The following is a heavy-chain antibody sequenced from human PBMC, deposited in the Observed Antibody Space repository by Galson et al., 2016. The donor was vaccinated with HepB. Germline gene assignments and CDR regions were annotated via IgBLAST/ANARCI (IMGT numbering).Heavy chain of an antibody. Sequence: SVKVSCKASGYTFTNYYMHWVRQAPGQGLEWMAIINPGDGRSHSAQNLQGRVTVTRDTSTSTVYMELSSLMSGDTAMYYCAREFGDCDSTRCSKQHFDSWGQGTLVTVSS. CDR1: GYTFTNYY. V-gene: IGHV1-46*04. D-gene: IGHD2-2*01. CDR2: INPGDGRS. J-gene: IGHJ4*02. CDR3: AREFGDCDSTRCSKQHFDS.